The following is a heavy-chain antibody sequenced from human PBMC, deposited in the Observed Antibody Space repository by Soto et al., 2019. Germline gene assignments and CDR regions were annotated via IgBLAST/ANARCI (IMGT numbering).Heavy chain of an antibody. Sequence: PGGSLRLSCAASGFTFDDYAMHWVRQAPGKGLEWVSGISWNSGSIGYADSVKGRFTISRDNAKNSLYLQMNSLRAEDTALYYCAKELYGFDYWGQGTLVTVSS. CDR2: ISWNSGSI. CDR3: AKELYGFDY. D-gene: IGHD3-16*02. V-gene: IGHV3-9*01. CDR1: GFTFDDYA. J-gene: IGHJ4*02.